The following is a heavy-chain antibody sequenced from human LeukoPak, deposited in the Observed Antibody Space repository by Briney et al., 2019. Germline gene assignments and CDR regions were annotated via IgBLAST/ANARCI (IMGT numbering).Heavy chain of an antibody. CDR3: ARGLNLYNWNYFAGV. Sequence: SVKVSCKASGGTFSSYAISWVRQAPGQGLEWMGGITPIFGTANYAQKFQGRVTITADESTSTAYMELSSLRSEDTAVYYCARGLNLYNWNYFAGVWGQGTLVTVSS. CDR2: ITPIFGTA. D-gene: IGHD1-7*01. CDR1: GGTFSSYA. J-gene: IGHJ4*02. V-gene: IGHV1-69*13.